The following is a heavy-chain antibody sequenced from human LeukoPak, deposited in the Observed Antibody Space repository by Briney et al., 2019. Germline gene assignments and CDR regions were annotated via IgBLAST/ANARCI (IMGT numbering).Heavy chain of an antibody. CDR1: WFTVSSNY. Sequence: GSLRLSFAASWFTVSSNYLSWVRPGPGEGLEWVSVIYSGGSTYYADSVKGRFTISRDNSKNTLYLQMNSLRAEDTAVYYCARGQQGPDMDVWGKGTTVTVSS. CDR3: ARGQQGPDMDV. J-gene: IGHJ6*03. CDR2: IYSGGST. V-gene: IGHV3-53*01.